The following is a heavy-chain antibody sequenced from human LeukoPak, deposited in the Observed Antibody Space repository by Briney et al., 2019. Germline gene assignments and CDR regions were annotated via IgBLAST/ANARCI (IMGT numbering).Heavy chain of an antibody. D-gene: IGHD2-2*01. Sequence: GRSLRLSCAASGFNFNTSGMHWVRQAPGKGLEWVAVILHDGSNKNHADSVKGRFTISRDNSKNTLYLQMNSLRPEDTAVYYCAKPTPVLSAAMAGSENWGQGTLVTVSS. CDR1: GFNFNTSG. J-gene: IGHJ1*01. V-gene: IGHV3-33*06. CDR2: ILHDGSNK. CDR3: AKPTPVLSAAMAGSEN.